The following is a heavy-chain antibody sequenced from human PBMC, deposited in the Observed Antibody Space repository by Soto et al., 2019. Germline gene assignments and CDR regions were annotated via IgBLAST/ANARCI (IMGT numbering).Heavy chain of an antibody. J-gene: IGHJ5*02. CDR3: GRDPDWGGYCWFDP. CDR2: LNSDQGRT. Sequence: GGSLRLSCAASGFSFSGHWVHWVRQAPGRGLMWVARLNSDQGRTTYADSVKGRFTISTDYLKKTLYLEMNSLRDDDTAIYYCGRDPDWGGYCWFDPWGQGT. V-gene: IGHV3-74*03. CDR1: GFSFSGHW. D-gene: IGHD1-26*01.